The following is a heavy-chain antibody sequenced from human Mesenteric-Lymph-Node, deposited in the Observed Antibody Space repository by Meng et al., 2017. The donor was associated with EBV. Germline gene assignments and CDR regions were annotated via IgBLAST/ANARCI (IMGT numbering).Heavy chain of an antibody. J-gene: IGHJ4*02. CDR3: AHRPPFGELLDY. CDR1: GFSLSTFGGG. Sequence: QIPFKESVPTLVKPTQTLTLTCTFSGFSLSTFGGGVGWIRQPPGKALEWLAVIYWDDDERYSPSLKSRLTITKDTSKNQVVLKMSDMDPVDTATYYCAHRPPFGELLDYWGQGTLVTVSS. V-gene: IGHV2-5*02. D-gene: IGHD3-10*01. CDR2: IYWDDDE.